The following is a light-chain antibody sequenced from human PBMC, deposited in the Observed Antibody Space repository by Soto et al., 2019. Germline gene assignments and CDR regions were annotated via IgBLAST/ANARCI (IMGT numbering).Light chain of an antibody. V-gene: IGLV2-14*01. CDR2: EVN. CDR3: CAYAATYTYV. CDR1: SDDVGGYNY. Sequence: QSALTQPASVSGSPGQSITISCTGTSDDVGGYNYVSWYQQHPGKAPKLMIFEVNNRPSGVSNRFSGSKFGNTASLTISGLQAEDEAEYYCCAYAATYTYVFGTGTKLTVL. J-gene: IGLJ1*01.